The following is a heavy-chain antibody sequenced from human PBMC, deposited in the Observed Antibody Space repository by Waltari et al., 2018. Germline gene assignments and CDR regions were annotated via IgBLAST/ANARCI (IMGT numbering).Heavy chain of an antibody. J-gene: IGHJ4*02. Sequence: QVLLVQSGAEVKKPGASVKVSCKASGCTFSSYAMHWVRQAPGQRLEWMGWINVGNNNTKYSQKFQDRVTIIRDTSASTAFLELTSLTSEDTAVYYCARSIAVSGARFDFWGQGTLVTVSS. CDR1: GCTFSSYA. V-gene: IGHV1-3*01. CDR2: INVGNNNT. D-gene: IGHD6-19*01. CDR3: ARSIAVSGARFDF.